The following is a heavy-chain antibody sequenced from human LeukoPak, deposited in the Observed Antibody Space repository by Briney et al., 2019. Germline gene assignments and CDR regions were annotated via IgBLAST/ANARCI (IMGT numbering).Heavy chain of an antibody. CDR3: ARGPYSYDSSGAFDI. Sequence: SETLSLTCTVSGGSISSYYWSWIRQPAGKGLEWIGRISSSGSANYNPSLKSRVTISVDTSKNQFSLKLSSVTAADTAVYFCARGPYSYDSSGAFDIWGQGTMVTVSS. D-gene: IGHD3-22*01. CDR2: ISSSGSA. J-gene: IGHJ3*02. CDR1: GGSISSYY. V-gene: IGHV4-4*07.